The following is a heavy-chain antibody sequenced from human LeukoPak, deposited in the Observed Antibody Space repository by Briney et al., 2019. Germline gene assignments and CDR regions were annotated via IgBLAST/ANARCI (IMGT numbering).Heavy chain of an antibody. CDR3: ASGSSGRCDF. Sequence: RGSLRLSCAASGFTSISYWMSSVCQAPGKGLEWGANIKQDGSEKYYVGSVKGRLTISRDNAKNSLYLQRNSLRAEDTAVCYFASGSSGRCDFWGQGTLVTVSS. CDR1: GFTSISYW. J-gene: IGHJ4*02. CDR2: IKQDGSEK. D-gene: IGHD6-19*01. V-gene: IGHV3-7*01.